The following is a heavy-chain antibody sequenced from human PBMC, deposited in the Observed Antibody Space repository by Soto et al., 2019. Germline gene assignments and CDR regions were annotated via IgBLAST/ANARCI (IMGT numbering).Heavy chain of an antibody. CDR1: GFTFSNYA. D-gene: IGHD3-22*01. J-gene: IGHJ4*02. Sequence: QVQLVESGGGVVQPGRSLRLSCAASGFTFSNYAMHWVRQAPGKGLEWVAVIWYNGNTKYYAESVKGRFTISRDNSKNTLYLQMNSLRAEDTAVYYCARDYSSGRLYDYCGQGTLVTVSS. CDR3: ARDYSSGRLYDY. V-gene: IGHV3-33*01. CDR2: IWYNGNTK.